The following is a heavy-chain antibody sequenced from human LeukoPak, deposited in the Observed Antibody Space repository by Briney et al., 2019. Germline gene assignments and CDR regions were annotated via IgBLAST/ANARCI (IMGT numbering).Heavy chain of an antibody. J-gene: IGHJ6*02. CDR3: ARAVVSLSYGMDV. V-gene: IGHV1-69*13. CDR2: IIPIFGTA. D-gene: IGHD4-23*01. Sequence: ASVKVSCKASGGTFNSYAISWVRQAPGQGLEWMGGIIPIFGTANYAQKFQGRVTITADESTSTAYMELSSLRSEDTAVYYCARAVVSLSYGMDVWGQGTTVTVSS. CDR1: GGTFNSYA.